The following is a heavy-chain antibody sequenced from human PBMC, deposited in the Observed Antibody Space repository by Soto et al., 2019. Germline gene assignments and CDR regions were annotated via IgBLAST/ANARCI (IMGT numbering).Heavy chain of an antibody. CDR3: AYRQDYRGRWESGWFDP. CDR1: GFSLSTSGVG. Sequence: QITLKESGPTLVEPTQPLTLTCALSGFSLSTSGVGVGWIRQAPGKALEWLAFIYWDDDKRYSPSLKTRITISKDASINQVVLIMTNMDPVDTATYYCAYRQDYRGRWESGWFDPWGRGTLVTVSS. J-gene: IGHJ5*02. V-gene: IGHV2-5*02. D-gene: IGHD6-13*01. CDR2: IYWDDDK.